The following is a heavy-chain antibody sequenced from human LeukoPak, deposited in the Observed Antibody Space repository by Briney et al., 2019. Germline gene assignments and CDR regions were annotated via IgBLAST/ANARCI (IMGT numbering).Heavy chain of an antibody. Sequence: GGSLRLSCAASGFTFSGSAMHWVRQASGKGLEWVGRIRGKANSYATAYAASVKGRFTISRDDSKNTAYLQMNSLKTEDTAVYYCTRHPESTYDFSSGYHYTSDHDAFDIWGQGTMVTVSS. V-gene: IGHV3-73*01. D-gene: IGHD3-3*01. CDR1: GFTFSGSA. CDR3: TRHPESTYDFSSGYHYTSDHDAFDI. J-gene: IGHJ3*02. CDR2: IRGKANSYAT.